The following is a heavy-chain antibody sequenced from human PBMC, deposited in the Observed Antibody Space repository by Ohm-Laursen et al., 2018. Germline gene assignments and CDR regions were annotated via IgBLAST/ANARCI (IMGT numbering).Heavy chain of an antibody. D-gene: IGHD1-14*01. CDR1: GGSISSYY. CDR3: ARDRGAVATIQTYYYYGMDV. Sequence: SETLSLTCTVSGGSISSYYWSWIRQPPGKGLEWIGYIYYSGSTNYNPSLKSRVTISVDTSKNQFSLKLSSVTAADTAVYYCARDRGAVATIQTYYYYGMDVWGQGTTVTVSS. V-gene: IGHV4-59*01. J-gene: IGHJ6*02. CDR2: IYYSGST.